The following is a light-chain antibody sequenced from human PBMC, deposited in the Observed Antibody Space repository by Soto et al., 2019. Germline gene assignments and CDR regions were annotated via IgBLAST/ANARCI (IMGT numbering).Light chain of an antibody. CDR3: QQSYSTPQFT. V-gene: IGKV1-39*01. J-gene: IGKJ3*01. CDR1: QSSSSY. Sequence: EIQMTQSPSSLSASVGDRVTSTCRASQSSSSYLNWYQQKPGKAPKLLIYAASSLKSGVPSRFSGSGSGTDFTLTISSLQPEDFATYYCQQSYSTPQFTFGPGTKVDIK. CDR2: AAS.